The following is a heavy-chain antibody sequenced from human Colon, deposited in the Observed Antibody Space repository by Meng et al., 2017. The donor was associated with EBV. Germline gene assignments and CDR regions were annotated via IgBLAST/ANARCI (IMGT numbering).Heavy chain of an antibody. D-gene: IGHD5-18*01. V-gene: IGHV4-4*02. CDR1: CGSNNSVYW. Sequence: QVQPQDAGPGPVTPSETLSLTCAVSCGSNNSVYWWPWARQSPGKGLEWIGEIYHTGSTNYNPSLKSRATISVDKSKNQFSLKLTSVTAADTAGYYCARGGYYSFDYWGQRTLVTVSS. CDR2: IYHTGST. J-gene: IGHJ4*02. CDR3: ARGGYYSFDY.